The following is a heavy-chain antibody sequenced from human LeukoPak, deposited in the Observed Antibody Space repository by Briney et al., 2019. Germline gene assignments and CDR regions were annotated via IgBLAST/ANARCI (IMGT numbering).Heavy chain of an antibody. J-gene: IGHJ4*02. D-gene: IGHD3-10*01. CDR2: ISYDGSDK. V-gene: IGHV3-30*18. CDR3: AKDQYYGSGSYPYYFDY. Sequence: GGSLRLSCAASGFTFSRYGMHWVRQASGKGLEWVAVISYDGSDKYYADSVKGRFTISRDNSKNTLYLQMNSLRAEDTAVYYCAKDQYYGSGSYPYYFDYWGQGTLVTVSS. CDR1: GFTFSRYG.